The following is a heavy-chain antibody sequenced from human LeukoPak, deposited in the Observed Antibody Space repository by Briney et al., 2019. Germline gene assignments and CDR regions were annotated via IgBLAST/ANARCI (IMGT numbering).Heavy chain of an antibody. CDR3: AKLSGRYNWFDP. J-gene: IGHJ5*02. V-gene: IGHV1-69*05. CDR1: GGTFSSYA. D-gene: IGHD4-23*01. Sequence: EASVKVSCKASGGTFSSYAISWVRQAPGQGLEWMGGIIPIFGTANYAQKFQGRVTITTDESTNTAYMELSSLKSEDTAVYYCAKLSGRYNWFDPWGQGTLVTVSS. CDR2: IIPIFGTA.